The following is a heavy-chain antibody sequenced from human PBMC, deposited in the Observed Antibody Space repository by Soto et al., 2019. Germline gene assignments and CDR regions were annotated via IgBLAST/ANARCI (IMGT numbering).Heavy chain of an antibody. D-gene: IGHD3-22*01. CDR1: GGSFSGYY. CDR3: AREKYYDSTGYYYRYYHYGFDV. V-gene: IGHV4-34*01. J-gene: IGHJ6*02. Sequence: PSETLSLTCGVYGGSFSGYYWSWIRQPPGKGLEWIGEINHRGSTNYNPSLKSRVTISVDTSKNQFSLKLSSVTAADTAVFYCAREKYYDSTGYYYRYYHYGFDVWGQGTTVTVSS. CDR2: INHRGST.